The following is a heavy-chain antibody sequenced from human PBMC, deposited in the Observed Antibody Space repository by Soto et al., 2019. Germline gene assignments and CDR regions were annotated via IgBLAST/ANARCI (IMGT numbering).Heavy chain of an antibody. Sequence: EVQLLESGGGLVQPGGSLRLSCAASRFMFSRYAMSWVRQAPGKRLEWVSGISGSGGSTWYADSVKGRFTISRDNSKNMVYLQMNSLRVEDTAQYFCVTEWTSRRAFDSWRQGTQVTVSS. CDR2: ISGSGGST. J-gene: IGHJ4*02. V-gene: IGHV3-23*01. CDR1: RFMFSRYA. D-gene: IGHD5-12*01. CDR3: VTEWTSRRAFDS.